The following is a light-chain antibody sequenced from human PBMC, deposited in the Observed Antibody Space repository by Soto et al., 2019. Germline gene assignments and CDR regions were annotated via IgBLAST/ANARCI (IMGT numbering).Light chain of an antibody. J-gene: IGKJ1*01. CDR1: QSLDGNY. CDR2: AAS. CDR3: QQYGSSCT. Sequence: ILLTQSPCTLSLSPGQRVTLSCRASQSLDGNYLAWYQEKAGQANSLLYSAASPQSGATPDIFSGSGSGKDITITISRLEPEDSAVYYCQQYGSSCTFGQGTKVDIK. V-gene: IGKV3-20*01.